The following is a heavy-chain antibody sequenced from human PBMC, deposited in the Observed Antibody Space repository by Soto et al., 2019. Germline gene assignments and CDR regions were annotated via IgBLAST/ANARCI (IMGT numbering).Heavy chain of an antibody. Sequence: VAVISYDGSNKYYADSVKGRFTISRDNSKNTLYLQMNSLRAEDTAVYYCAKGGTIFGVVMSYFDYWGQGTLVTVSS. J-gene: IGHJ4*02. D-gene: IGHD3-3*01. CDR3: AKGGTIFGVVMSYFDY. V-gene: IGHV3-30*18. CDR2: ISYDGSNK.